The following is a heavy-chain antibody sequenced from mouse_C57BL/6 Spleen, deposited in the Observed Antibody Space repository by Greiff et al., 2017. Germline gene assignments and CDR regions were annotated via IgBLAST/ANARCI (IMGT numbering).Heavy chain of an antibody. Sequence: QVQLQQPGAELVMPGASVKLSCKASGYTFTSYWMHWVKQRPGQGLAWIGEIDPSDSYTNYNQKFKGKSTLTVDKSSSTAYMQLSSLTSEDSAVYYCARSVTTDYAMDYWGQGTSVTVSS. D-gene: IGHD2-2*01. J-gene: IGHJ4*01. CDR2: IDPSDSYT. V-gene: IGHV1-69*01. CDR1: GYTFTSYW. CDR3: ARSVTTDYAMDY.